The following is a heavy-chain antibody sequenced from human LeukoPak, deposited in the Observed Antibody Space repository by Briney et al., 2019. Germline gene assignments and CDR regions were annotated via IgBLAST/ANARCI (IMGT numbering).Heavy chain of an antibody. CDR3: AKDLMGATPPGGIDY. Sequence: LTGGSLRLSCAASGFTFSDYYMSWIRQAPGKGLEWVSGISWNSGSIGYADSVKGRFTISRDNAKNSLYLQMNSLRAEDTALYYCAKDLMGATPPGGIDYWGQGTLVTVSS. V-gene: IGHV3-9*01. D-gene: IGHD1-26*01. J-gene: IGHJ4*02. CDR1: GFTFSDYY. CDR2: ISWNSGSI.